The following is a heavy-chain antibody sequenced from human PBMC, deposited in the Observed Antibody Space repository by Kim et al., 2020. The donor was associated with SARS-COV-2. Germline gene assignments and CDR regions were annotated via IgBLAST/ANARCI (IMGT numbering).Heavy chain of an antibody. V-gene: IGHV3-48*02. CDR1: GFSFSSYS. D-gene: IGHD3-22*01. J-gene: IGHJ4*02. CDR2: ISSSSRTI. Sequence: GGSLRLSCAASGFSFSSYSMNWVRQAAGKGLEWVSYISSSSRTISYTDSVKGRFTISRDNAKNSLYLQMNSLRDEDTAVYYCARDFYDSSGYVFDYWGQG. CDR3: ARDFYDSSGYVFDY.